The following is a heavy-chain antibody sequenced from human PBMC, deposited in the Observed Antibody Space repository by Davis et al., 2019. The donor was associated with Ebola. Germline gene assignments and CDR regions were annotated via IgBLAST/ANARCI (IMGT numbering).Heavy chain of an antibody. D-gene: IGHD2-21*02. V-gene: IGHV3-74*01. CDR3: ARDRGGDYADWYFDL. CDR2: ISSDGSST. CDR1: EFTFSSYW. Sequence: GESLKISCAASEFTFSSYWMHWVRQAPGKGLVWVSRISSDGSSTSYADSVKGRFTISRDNAKNTLYLQMNSLRADDTAVYYCARDRGGDYADWYFDLWGRGTPVTVSS. J-gene: IGHJ2*01.